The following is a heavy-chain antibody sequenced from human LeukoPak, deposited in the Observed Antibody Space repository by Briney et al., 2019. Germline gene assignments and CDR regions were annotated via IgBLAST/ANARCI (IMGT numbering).Heavy chain of an antibody. CDR1: GGHIITSGHY. Sequence: SETLSLTCTVSGGHIITSGHYWGWIRQPPGKGLEWIGSVYYTGVTSTNPFFRSRMSISVDTSKNQFSLNLTSVTPADAAVYYCARERSSSGGHNWFDPWGQGTLVTVSS. V-gene: IGHV4-39*07. D-gene: IGHD4-23*01. CDR2: VYYTGVT. CDR3: ARERSSSGGHNWFDP. J-gene: IGHJ5*02.